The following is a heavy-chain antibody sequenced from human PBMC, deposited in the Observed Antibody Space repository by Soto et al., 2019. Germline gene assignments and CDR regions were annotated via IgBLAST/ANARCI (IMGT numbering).Heavy chain of an antibody. D-gene: IGHD5-12*01. CDR2: IGTSSSSI. Sequence: PGGSLRLSCAASGFTFSNYNMNWVRQAPGKGLEWVSYIGTSSSSIYYADSVKGRFTISRDNAKNSLYLQMNSLRAEDTAVYYCARDRPINYWGQGTLVTVSS. CDR3: ARDRPINY. V-gene: IGHV3-48*01. J-gene: IGHJ4*02. CDR1: GFTFSNYN.